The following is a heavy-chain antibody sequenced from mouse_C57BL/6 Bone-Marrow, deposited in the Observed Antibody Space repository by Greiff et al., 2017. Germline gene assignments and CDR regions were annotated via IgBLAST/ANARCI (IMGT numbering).Heavy chain of an antibody. V-gene: IGHV1-82*01. J-gene: IGHJ1*03. Sequence: QVQLKESGPELVKPGASVKISCKASGYAFSSSWMNWVKQRPGKGLAWIGRIYPGDGDTNYNGKFKGKATLTADKSSSTAYMQLSSLTSEDSAVYFSASMDYGSSGYWCFYVWGTGTAVTVSS. CDR3: ASMDYGSSGYWCFYV. CDR1: GYAFSSSW. D-gene: IGHD1-1*01. CDR2: IYPGDGDT.